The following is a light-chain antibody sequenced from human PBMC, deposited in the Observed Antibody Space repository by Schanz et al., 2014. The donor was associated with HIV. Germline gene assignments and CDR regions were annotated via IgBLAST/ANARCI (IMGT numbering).Light chain of an antibody. CDR1: NNDIGSYTY. J-gene: IGLJ3*02. CDR3: SSYTSRATWV. V-gene: IGLV2-14*03. Sequence: QSALTQPASVSGSPGQSITVSCTGTNNDIGSYTYVAWYQQHPGKAPKVVVYGVFDRPSGVSNRFSGSKSGNTASLTISGLQAEDEADYFCSSYTSRATWVFGGGTKLTVL. CDR2: GVF.